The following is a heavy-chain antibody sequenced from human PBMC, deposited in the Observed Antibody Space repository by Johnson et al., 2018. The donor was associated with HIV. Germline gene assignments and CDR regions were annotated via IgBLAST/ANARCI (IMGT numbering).Heavy chain of an antibody. CDR3: ARPADYGDYSRDAFDI. V-gene: IGHV3-30-3*01. J-gene: IGHJ3*02. Sequence: QVQLVESGGGVVRPGGSLRLSCAASGFSVSSNYMSWVRQAPGKGLEWVAVISYDGSNQYYADSVKGRFTISRDNSKNTLYLQMNSLRVEDTALYYCARPADYGDYSRDAFDIWGQGTMVTVSS. D-gene: IGHD4-17*01. CDR1: GFSVSSNY. CDR2: ISYDGSNQ.